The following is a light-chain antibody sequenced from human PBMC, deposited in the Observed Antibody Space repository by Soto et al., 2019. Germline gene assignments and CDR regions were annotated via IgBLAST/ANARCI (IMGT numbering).Light chain of an antibody. J-gene: IGKJ2*01. CDR2: DAS. CDR1: QSVGGD. Sequence: EIVMTQSPATLSVSPGERATLSCRASQSVGGDLAWYQQRPGRAPRLLIYDASTRATDIPARFSGSGSGTEFTPTIISLQSEDFALYYCQQYNNWPLYTFGQGTKLEIK. CDR3: QQYNNWPLYT. V-gene: IGKV3-15*01.